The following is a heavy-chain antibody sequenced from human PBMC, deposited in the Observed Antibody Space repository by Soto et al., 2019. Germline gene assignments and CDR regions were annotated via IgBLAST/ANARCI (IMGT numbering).Heavy chain of an antibody. D-gene: IGHD1-26*01. CDR2: IYYSGST. V-gene: IGHV4-39*01. CDR1: GGSITSSSYY. Sequence: QLHLRESGQGLVKPSETLSLTCTVSGGSITSSSYYWGWIRQPPGKGLEWIGSIYYSGSTYYNPSLKSRVTISVDTSKNQFSLKLSSVTAADTAVYYCATQEVGGSYVYTFDPWGQGTLVTVSS. CDR3: ATQEVGGSYVYTFDP. J-gene: IGHJ5*02.